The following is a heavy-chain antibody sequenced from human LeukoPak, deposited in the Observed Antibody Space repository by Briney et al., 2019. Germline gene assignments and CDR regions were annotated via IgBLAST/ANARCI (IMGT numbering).Heavy chain of an antibody. V-gene: IGHV3-30*02. Sequence: QTGGSLRLSCAASGFTFTNYGIHWVRQAPGKGLEWVAFIRYDGSIQYYTDSVKGRFTISRDNSKNTLYLQMNSLKTEDTAVYYCTTGREQDVLFYYYYYMDVWGKGTTITISS. CDR3: TTGREQDVLFYYYYYMDV. CDR2: IRYDGSIQ. CDR1: GFTFTNYG. D-gene: IGHD1/OR15-1a*01. J-gene: IGHJ6*03.